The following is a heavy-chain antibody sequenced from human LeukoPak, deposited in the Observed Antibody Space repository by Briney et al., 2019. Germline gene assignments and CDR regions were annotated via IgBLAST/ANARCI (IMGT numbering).Heavy chain of an antibody. CDR3: ARDKSDSRGWDFDS. V-gene: IGHV3-7*01. CDR1: GFALVNHW. D-gene: IGHD3-22*01. Sequence: GGSLRLSCAASGFALVNHWMSWVRQVPGKGLEWVANINNDGSEGDSVDSVKGRFTISRDNAKNSLFLQMNTLRAEDTAVYYCARDKSDSRGWDFDSWGQGTLVTVSS. J-gene: IGHJ4*02. CDR2: INNDGSEG.